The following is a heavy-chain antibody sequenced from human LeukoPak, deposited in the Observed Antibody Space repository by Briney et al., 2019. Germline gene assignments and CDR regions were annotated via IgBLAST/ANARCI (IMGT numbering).Heavy chain of an antibody. D-gene: IGHD3-16*01. CDR3: ARQITFGGVEFDP. CDR1: GYTFTTYW. CDR2: IYPGDSDA. J-gene: IGHJ5*02. V-gene: IGHV5-51*01. Sequence: GESLKISCKGSGYTFTTYWIGWVRQMPGKGLEWMGIIYPGDSDARYGPSFQGQVTISVDNSISTAYLQWSSLKASDTAMYYCARQITFGGVEFDPWGQATLVTVSS.